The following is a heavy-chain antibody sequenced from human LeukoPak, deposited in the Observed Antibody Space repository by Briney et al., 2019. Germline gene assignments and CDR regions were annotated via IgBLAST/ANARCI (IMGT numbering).Heavy chain of an antibody. CDR3: ALWDYYDSSGPTSIPDAFDI. D-gene: IGHD3-22*01. CDR2: ISGYNGNT. J-gene: IGHJ3*02. V-gene: IGHV1-18*01. CDR1: GYSFTSHG. Sequence: ASVKVSCKASGYSFTSHGITWVRQAPGQGLEWMGWISGYNGNTNYARKLQGRVTMTTDTSTSTGYMELRSLRSDDTGVYYCALWDYYDSSGPTSIPDAFDIWGQGTMVTVSS.